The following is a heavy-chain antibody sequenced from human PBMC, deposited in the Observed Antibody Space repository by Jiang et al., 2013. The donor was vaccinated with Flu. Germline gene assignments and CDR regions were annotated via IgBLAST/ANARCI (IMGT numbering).Heavy chain of an antibody. D-gene: IGHD2-8*01. J-gene: IGHJ3*02. CDR1: GGSISTYY. V-gene: IGHV4-59*08. CDR3: ARHSLVSYEDDAFDI. Sequence: GSGLVKPSETLSLTCTVSGGSISTYYWSWIRQPPGKGLEWIGYISYSGSTNYNPSLKSRVTISVDTSKNQFSLKLSSVTAAETAVYYCARHSLVSYEDDAFDIWGQGTMVTVSS. CDR2: ISYSGST.